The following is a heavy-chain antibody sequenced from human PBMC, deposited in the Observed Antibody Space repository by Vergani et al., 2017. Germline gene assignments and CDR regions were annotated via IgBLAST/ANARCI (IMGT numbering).Heavy chain of an antibody. CDR3: AREQWLPIDYFDY. D-gene: IGHD6-19*01. Sequence: QVQLVQSGAEVKKPGASVKVSCKASGYTFTSYYMHWVRQAPGQGLEWMGWINPNSGGNTNYAQKLQGRVTMTTDTSTSTAYMELRSLRSDDTAVYYCAREQWLPIDYFDYWGQGTLVTVSS. CDR2: INPNSGGNT. V-gene: IGHV1-2*02. J-gene: IGHJ4*02. CDR1: GYTFTSYY.